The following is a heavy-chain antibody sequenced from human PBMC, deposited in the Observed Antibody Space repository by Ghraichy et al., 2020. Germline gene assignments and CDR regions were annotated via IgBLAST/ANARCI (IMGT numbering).Heavy chain of an antibody. D-gene: IGHD5/OR15-5a*01. V-gene: IGHV3-7*01. Sequence: GESLNISCAASGFTFSSYWMSWVRQAPGKGLEWVANINPDGSDKYYVDSVKGRFTISRDNAKNSLDLQMNSLRVKDTALYYCARGIVSGVDWFDPWGQGNLVTVSS. J-gene: IGHJ5*02. CDR3: ARGIVSGVDWFDP. CDR2: INPDGSDK. CDR1: GFTFSSYW.